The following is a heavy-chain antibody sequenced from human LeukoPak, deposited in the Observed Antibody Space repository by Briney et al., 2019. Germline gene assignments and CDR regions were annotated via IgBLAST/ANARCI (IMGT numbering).Heavy chain of an antibody. CDR1: GGSISSSSYY. V-gene: IGHV3-23*01. Sequence: ETLSLTCTVSGGSISSSSYYWGWIRQPPGKGLEWVSAISGSGGSTYYADSVKGRFTISRDNSKNTLYLQMNSLRAEDTAVYYCAKDAAWEDEFDAFDIWGQGTMVTVSS. CDR3: AKDAAWEDEFDAFDI. J-gene: IGHJ3*02. CDR2: ISGSGGST. D-gene: IGHD1-26*01.